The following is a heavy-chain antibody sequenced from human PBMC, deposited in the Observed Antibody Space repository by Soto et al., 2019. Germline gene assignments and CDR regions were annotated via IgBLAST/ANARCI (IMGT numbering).Heavy chain of an antibody. CDR3: ASLISPFYDSSGYVHYFDY. J-gene: IGHJ4*02. CDR1: GGTFSSYA. D-gene: IGHD3-22*01. CDR2: IIPIFGTA. Sequence: GASVKVSCKASGGTFSSYAISWVRQAPGQGLEWMGGIIPIFGTANYAQKFQGRVTITADESTSTAYMELSSLRSEDTAVYYCASLISPFYDSSGYVHYFDYWGQGTLVTVS. V-gene: IGHV1-69*13.